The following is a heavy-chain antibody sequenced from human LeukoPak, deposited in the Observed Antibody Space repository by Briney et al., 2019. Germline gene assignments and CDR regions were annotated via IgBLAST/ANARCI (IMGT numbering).Heavy chain of an antibody. CDR2: ITQDGSEA. V-gene: IGHV3-7*03. Sequence: QPGGSLRLSCAASGLTFSRYWLTWVRQAPGKGLEWVANITQDGSEANYVDSVKGRFTISRDNAKNSLHLQMNSLRDEDTAVYHCVSRGCTGDACFAASFHCFDHWGQGTLVTVSS. CDR1: GLTFSRYW. CDR3: VSRGCTGDACFAASFHCFDH. D-gene: IGHD2-8*02. J-gene: IGHJ4*02.